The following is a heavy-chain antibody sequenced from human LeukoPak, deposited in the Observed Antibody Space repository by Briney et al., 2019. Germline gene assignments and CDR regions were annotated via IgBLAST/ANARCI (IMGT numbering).Heavy chain of an antibody. CDR2: INQDGSEK. CDR3: ARGRTWCDC. CDR1: GFTFRNFW. Sequence: GGSLRLSCAASGFTFRNFWMTWVRQAPGRGLEWVANINQDGSEKYYVDSVKGRFTISRDNAENSLYLQMNNLRAEDTAVFYCARGRTWCDCWCQGILVTVSS. V-gene: IGHV3-7*01. J-gene: IGHJ5*01.